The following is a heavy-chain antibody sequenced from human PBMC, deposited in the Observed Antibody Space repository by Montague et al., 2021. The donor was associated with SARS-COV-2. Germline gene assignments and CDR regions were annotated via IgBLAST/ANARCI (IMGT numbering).Heavy chain of an antibody. Sequence: SETLSLTCTVSGXSISSSSYDWGWIRRPPGKGLEWIGHISYHGNTEYNPCLKSRVTISVDKSKDQFSLKLSSVTAADTAVYYCAGMALASSSSDFDYWGQGTLVTVSS. CDR1: GXSISSSSYD. V-gene: IGHV4-39*07. J-gene: IGHJ4*02. CDR2: ISYHGNT. CDR3: AGMALASSSSDFDY. D-gene: IGHD6-6*01.